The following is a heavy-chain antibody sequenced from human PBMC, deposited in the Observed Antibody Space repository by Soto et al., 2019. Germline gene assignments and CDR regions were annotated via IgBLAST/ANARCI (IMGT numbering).Heavy chain of an antibody. Sequence: QLQLQESGSKLVKPSQTLSLTCAVSGGSISSGGYSWSWIGQPPGKGLEWIGYIYHSVSTYYNPSLKSRVTISVDRSKNQFSLKLSSVTAADTAVYSCARGPPIFYWGQGTLVTVSS. CDR1: GGSISSGGYS. CDR3: ARGPPIFY. D-gene: IGHD3-9*01. CDR2: IYHSVST. J-gene: IGHJ4*02. V-gene: IGHV4-30-2*01.